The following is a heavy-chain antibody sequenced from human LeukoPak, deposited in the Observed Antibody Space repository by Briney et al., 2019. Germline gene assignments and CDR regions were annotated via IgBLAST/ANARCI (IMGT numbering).Heavy chain of an antibody. D-gene: IGHD2-2*01. CDR2: IYTSGST. CDR1: GGSISSYY. Sequence: SETLSLTCTVSGGSISSYYWSWIRQPAGKGLEWIGRIYTSGSTNYNPSLKSRVTMSVDTSKNQFSLKLSSVTAADTAVYYCARVSQVLSLGYYYYYMDVWGKGTTDTVSS. V-gene: IGHV4-4*07. J-gene: IGHJ6*03. CDR3: ARVSQVLSLGYYYYYMDV.